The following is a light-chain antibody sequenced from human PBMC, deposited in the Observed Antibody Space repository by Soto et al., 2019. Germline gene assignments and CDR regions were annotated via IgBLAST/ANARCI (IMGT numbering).Light chain of an antibody. CDR1: HSISSN. Sequence: EIVMTQSPATLSESPGERVTLSCRASHSISSNLAWYQQKPGQPPRLLIYDATSRATGIPSRFSGSGSGTDFTLTITSLQSEDFAVYFCQQYHDWPPLTFGGGTKVEIK. V-gene: IGKV3D-15*01. J-gene: IGKJ4*01. CDR2: DAT. CDR3: QQYHDWPPLT.